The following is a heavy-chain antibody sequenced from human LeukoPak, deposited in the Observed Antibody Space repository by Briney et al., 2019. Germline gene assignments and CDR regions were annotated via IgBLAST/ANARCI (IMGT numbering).Heavy chain of an antibody. CDR1: GFTFSSYA. J-gene: IGHJ4*02. CDR3: ANAYSSGWYSSFDY. D-gene: IGHD6-19*01. V-gene: IGHV3-23*01. CDR2: ISGSGGST. Sequence: GGSLRLSCAASGFTFSSYAMSWVRQAPGKGLDWVSAISGSGGSTYYADSVKGRFTISRDNSKNTLYLQMNSLRAEDTAVYYCANAYSSGWYSSFDYWGQGTLVTVSS.